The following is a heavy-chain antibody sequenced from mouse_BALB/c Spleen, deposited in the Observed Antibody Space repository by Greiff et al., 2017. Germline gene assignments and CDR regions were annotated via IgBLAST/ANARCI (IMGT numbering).Heavy chain of an antibody. V-gene: IGHV6-6*02. Sequence: EVQLQESGGGLVQPGGSMKLSCVASGFTFSNYWMNWVRQSPEKGLEWVAEIRLKSNNYATHYAESVKGRFTISRDDSKSSVYLQMNNLRAEDTGIYYCTRANGNYAWFAYWGQGTLVTVSA. J-gene: IGHJ3*01. CDR2: IRLKSNNYAT. CDR3: TRANGNYAWFAY. D-gene: IGHD2-1*01. CDR1: GFTFSNYW.